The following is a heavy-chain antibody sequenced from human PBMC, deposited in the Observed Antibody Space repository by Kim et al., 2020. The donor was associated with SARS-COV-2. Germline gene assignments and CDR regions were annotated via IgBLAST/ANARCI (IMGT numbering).Heavy chain of an antibody. V-gene: IGHV1-46*01. J-gene: IGHJ4*02. CDR3: ARGMIVVVPTVYYVDY. D-gene: IGHD3-22*01. Sequence: KFQGRVTMTRDTSTSAVYMELRSLRSEDTAVYYCARGMIVVVPTVYYVDYWGQGTLVTVSS.